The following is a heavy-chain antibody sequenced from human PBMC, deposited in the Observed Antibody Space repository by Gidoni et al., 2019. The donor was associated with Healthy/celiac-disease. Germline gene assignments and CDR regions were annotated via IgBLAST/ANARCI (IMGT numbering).Heavy chain of an antibody. CDR3: ARGALGFGELSLGS. J-gene: IGHJ4*02. CDR2: IYYSGSP. V-gene: IGHV4-31*03. CDR1: GSSISSGGYY. Sequence: QVQLQESGAGLVKPSQTLSITCTVPGSSISSGGYYWSWIRQHPGKGLEWIGYIYYSGSPYYNPSLKSRVTISVDTSKNQFSLKLSSVTAADTAVYYCARGALGFGELSLGSWGQGTLVTVSS. D-gene: IGHD3-10*01.